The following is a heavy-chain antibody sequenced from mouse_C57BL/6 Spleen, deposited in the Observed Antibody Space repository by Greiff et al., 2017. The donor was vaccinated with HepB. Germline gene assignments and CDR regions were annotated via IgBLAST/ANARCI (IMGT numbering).Heavy chain of an antibody. CDR3: ARHEGRWLLSYFDY. D-gene: IGHD2-3*01. J-gene: IGHJ2*01. CDR1: EYEFPSHD. CDR2: INSDGGST. Sequence: EVMLVESGGGLVQPGESLKLSCESNEYEFPSHDMSWVRKTPEKRLELVAAINSDGGSTYYPDTMERRFTISRDNTRKTLYLKMSSLRSEDTALYYCARHEGRWLLSYFDYWGQGTTLTVSS. V-gene: IGHV5-2*03.